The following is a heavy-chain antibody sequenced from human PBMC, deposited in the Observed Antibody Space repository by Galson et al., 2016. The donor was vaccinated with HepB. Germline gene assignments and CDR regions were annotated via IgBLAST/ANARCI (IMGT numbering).Heavy chain of an antibody. CDR2: IAPSDSYT. V-gene: IGHV5-10-1*01. D-gene: IGHD6-13*01. CDR3: ARQGESRGGRAAAAGTEY. Sequence: QSGAEVKKPGESLRISCKGSGYSFTTYWISWVRQMPGRGLEWVGRIAPSDSYTHYSPSLHGHVTISVVKSISTSYLQWSSLKASDAAMYFCARQGESRGGRAAAAGTEYWGQGTLVTVSS. J-gene: IGHJ4*02. CDR1: GYSFTTYW.